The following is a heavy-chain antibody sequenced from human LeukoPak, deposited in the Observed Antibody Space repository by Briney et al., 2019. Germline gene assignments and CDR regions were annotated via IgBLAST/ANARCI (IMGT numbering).Heavy chain of an antibody. CDR2: INSDGSWT. J-gene: IGHJ4*02. CDR3: VSFYETY. D-gene: IGHD2-2*01. V-gene: IGHV3-74*01. Sequence: GGSLRLSCAASGNYWMHWVRQAPGKGLVWVSHINSDGSWTSYADSVKGRFTIPKDNAKNTVYLQMNNLRAEDTAVYYCVSFYETYWGRGTLVTVSS. CDR1: GNYW.